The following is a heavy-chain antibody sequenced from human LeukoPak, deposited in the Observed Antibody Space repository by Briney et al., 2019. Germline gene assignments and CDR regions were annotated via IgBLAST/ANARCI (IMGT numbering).Heavy chain of an antibody. CDR3: ARGGGTVITYNWFDP. Sequence: SETLSLTCTVSGGSISSGSYYWSWIRQPAGKGLEWIGSIYYSGSTYYNPSLKSRVTISVDTSKNQFSLKLSSVTAADTAVYYCARGGGTVITYNWFDPWGQGTLVTVSS. J-gene: IGHJ5*02. CDR1: GGSISSGSYY. D-gene: IGHD4-11*01. CDR2: IYYSGST. V-gene: IGHV4-39*07.